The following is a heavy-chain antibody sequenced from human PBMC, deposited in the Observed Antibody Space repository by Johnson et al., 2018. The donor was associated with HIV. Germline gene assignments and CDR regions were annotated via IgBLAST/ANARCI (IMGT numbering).Heavy chain of an antibody. J-gene: IGHJ3*02. CDR2: ISRSGGTV. Sequence: QVQLVESGGGLVKPGGSLRLSCAASGFTFSDYYMTWIRQAPGKGLEWVSYISRSGGTVYYADSVKGRFTIPRDNAKNSLSLQMNSLRAEDTAVYYCASDSTPWGGDSVGYAFDIWGQGTMVTVSS. V-gene: IGHV3-11*04. CDR3: ASDSTPWGGDSVGYAFDI. CDR1: GFTFSDYY. D-gene: IGHD4-17*01.